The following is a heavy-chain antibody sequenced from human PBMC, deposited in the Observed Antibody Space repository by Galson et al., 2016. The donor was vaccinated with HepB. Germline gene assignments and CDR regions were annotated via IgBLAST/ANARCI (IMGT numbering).Heavy chain of an antibody. CDR1: GFTFSNYW. Sequence: SLRLSCADSGFTFSNYWMFWVRQGPGKGPMWVSRINQDGSVTHYADSVRGRFSISRDNSKNTLYLQMSSLRDEDTAVYYCARDIAPIGSRWFDPWGQRTLVTVSS. J-gene: IGHJ5*02. V-gene: IGHV3-74*01. CDR3: ARDIAPIGSRWFDP. CDR2: INQDGSVT. D-gene: IGHD6-13*01.